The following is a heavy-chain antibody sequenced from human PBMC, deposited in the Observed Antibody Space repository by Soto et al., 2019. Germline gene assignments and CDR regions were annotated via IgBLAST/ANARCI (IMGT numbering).Heavy chain of an antibody. Sequence: SVKVSCKASGGIFSTYAISWLRQAPGQGLEWMGGIIPLFGTPNYAQRFQGRVTITADESTSTTYMELSRLRSEDTAVYYFARDRDDYGSGNYYNRIDFWGQGTLVTVSS. D-gene: IGHD3-10*01. CDR3: ARDRDDYGSGNYYNRIDF. CDR1: GGIFSTYA. J-gene: IGHJ4*02. V-gene: IGHV1-69*13. CDR2: IIPLFGTP.